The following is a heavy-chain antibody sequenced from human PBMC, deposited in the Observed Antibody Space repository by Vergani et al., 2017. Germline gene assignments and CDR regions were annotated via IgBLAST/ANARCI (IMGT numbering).Heavy chain of an antibody. CDR3: AKVGRSEVAGTFGAFDI. CDR1: GCTFIMHA. J-gene: IGHJ3*02. Sequence: EVQLLESGGDLVQPGGSLRLSCAASGCTFIMHAMSWVRQAPGKGLEWVSTLSASERRTHDADSVKGRFTISRDNSKNTLFLHMNSLRPEDTAVYYCAKVGRSEVAGTFGAFDIWGQGTMVTVSS. D-gene: IGHD6-19*01. CDR2: LSASERRT. V-gene: IGHV3-23*01.